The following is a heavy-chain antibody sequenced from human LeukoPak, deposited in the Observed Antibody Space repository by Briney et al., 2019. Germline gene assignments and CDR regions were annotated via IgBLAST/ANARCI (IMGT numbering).Heavy chain of an antibody. D-gene: IGHD2-15*01. J-gene: IGHJ4*02. CDR2: IKYDDTVK. CDR3: ARDPDSSAFDY. Sequence: GGSLRLSCTAAGFNFGTYWMSWVRQSPEKGREFVANIKYDDTVKNYVDSVKGRFTISRDNPSNSVYLQMDSLRPEDTALYYCARDPDSSAFDYWGQGAQVTVSS. CDR1: GFNFGTYW. V-gene: IGHV3-7*01.